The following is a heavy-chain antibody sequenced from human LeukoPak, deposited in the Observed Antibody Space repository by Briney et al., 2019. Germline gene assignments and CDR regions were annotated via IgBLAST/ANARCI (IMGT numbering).Heavy chain of an antibody. Sequence: SETLSRTCTVSGGSISSYYWSWIRQPPGKGLEWIGYIYYSGSTNYNPSLKSRVTISVDTSKNQFSLKLSSVTAADTAVYYCARANDYGDYVLDAFDIWGQGTMVTVSS. CDR1: GGSISSYY. CDR2: IYYSGST. D-gene: IGHD4-17*01. CDR3: ARANDYGDYVLDAFDI. V-gene: IGHV4-59*01. J-gene: IGHJ3*02.